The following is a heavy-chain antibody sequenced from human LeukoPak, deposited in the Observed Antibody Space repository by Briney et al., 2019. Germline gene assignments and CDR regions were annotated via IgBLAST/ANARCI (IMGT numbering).Heavy chain of an antibody. J-gene: IGHJ4*02. V-gene: IGHV4-38-2*02. CDR2: IYHSGST. CDR3: AREYSGSYSTDY. D-gene: IGHD1-26*01. CDR1: GYSISSGYY. Sequence: SETLSLTCTVSGYSISSGYYWGWIRQPPGKGLEWIGSIYHSGSTYYNPSLKSRVTISVDTSKNQFSLKLSSVTAADTAVYYCAREYSGSYSTDYWGQGNLVTVYS.